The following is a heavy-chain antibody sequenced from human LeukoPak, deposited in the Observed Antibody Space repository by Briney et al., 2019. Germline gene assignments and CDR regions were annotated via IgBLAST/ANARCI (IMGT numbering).Heavy chain of an antibody. V-gene: IGHV4-34*01. CDR1: GGSFSGYY. Sequence: SETLSLTCAVYGGSFSGYYWSWIRQPPGKGLEWIGEINHSGSTNYNPSLKSRVTISVDTSKNQFSLKLSSVTAADTAVDYCARVAHDYGDYARPYYFDYWGQGTLVTVSS. D-gene: IGHD4-17*01. CDR2: INHSGST. CDR3: ARVAHDYGDYARPYYFDY. J-gene: IGHJ4*02.